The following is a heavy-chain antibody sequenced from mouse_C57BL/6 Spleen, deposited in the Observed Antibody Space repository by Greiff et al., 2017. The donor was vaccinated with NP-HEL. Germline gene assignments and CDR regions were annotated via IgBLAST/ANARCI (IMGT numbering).Heavy chain of an antibody. CDR3: ARHQNYGSSLDAMDY. CDR1: GFTFSSYG. J-gene: IGHJ4*01. CDR2: ISSGGSYT. D-gene: IGHD1-1*01. Sequence: EVQLVESGGDLVKPGGSLKLSCAASGFTFSSYGMSWVRQTPDKRLEWVATISSGGSYTYYPDSVKGRFTISRDNAKNTLYLQMSSLKSEDTAMYYCARHQNYGSSLDAMDYWGQGTSVTVSS. V-gene: IGHV5-6*01.